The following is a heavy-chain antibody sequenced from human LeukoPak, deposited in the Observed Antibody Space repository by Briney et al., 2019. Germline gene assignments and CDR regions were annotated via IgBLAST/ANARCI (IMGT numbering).Heavy chain of an antibody. V-gene: IGHV3-7*01. D-gene: IGHD6-6*01. CDR1: GFTFSSYW. CDR2: IKQDGSEQ. CDR3: ARHRYTSSSRWFDP. J-gene: IGHJ5*02. Sequence: GGSLRLSCRASGFTFSSYWMSWVRQAPGKGLEWVANIKQDGSEQEYVDSVKGRFTISRDNAKNSLYLQMNSLRAEDTAVYYCARHRYTSSSRWFDPWGQGTLVTVSS.